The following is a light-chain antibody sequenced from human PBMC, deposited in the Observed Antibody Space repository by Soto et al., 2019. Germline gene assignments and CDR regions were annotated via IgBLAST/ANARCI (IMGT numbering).Light chain of an antibody. V-gene: IGKV1-5*03. Sequence: DIQMTQSPSTLSSSVGDRVTITCRASQSVDTCLAWYQQKPGKAPHLLIYKESSLETGGPSSFSGSGSVTEFTLTTSSLQPDDLATYDFQQFYRYSWTFGQGTKVEIK. CDR3: QQFYRYSWT. CDR2: KES. J-gene: IGKJ1*01. CDR1: QSVDTC.